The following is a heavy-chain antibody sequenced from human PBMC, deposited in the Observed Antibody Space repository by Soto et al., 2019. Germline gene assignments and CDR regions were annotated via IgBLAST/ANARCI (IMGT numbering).Heavy chain of an antibody. CDR1: GFTFSSYA. V-gene: IGHV3-23*01. CDR3: AKVSSSNYYYYYYMDV. CDR2: ISGSGGST. J-gene: IGHJ6*03. D-gene: IGHD6-6*01. Sequence: GGSLRLSCAASGFTFSSYAMSWVRQAPGKGLEWVSAISGSGGSTYYADSVKGRFTISRDNSKNTLYLQMNSLRAEDTAVYYCAKVSSSNYYYYYYMDVWGKGTTVTVSS.